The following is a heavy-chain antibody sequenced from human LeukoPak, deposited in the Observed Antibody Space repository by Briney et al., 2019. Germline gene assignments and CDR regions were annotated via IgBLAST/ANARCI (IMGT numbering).Heavy chain of an antibody. D-gene: IGHD1-26*01. CDR3: AKDIESGSYYGLAFDI. CDR2: ISWNSGSI. J-gene: IGHJ3*02. CDR1: GFTFDDYA. V-gene: IGHV3-9*01. Sequence: SLRLSCAASGFTFDDYAMHWVRQAPGKGLEWVSGISWNSGSIGYADSVKGRFTISRDNAKNSLYLQMNSLRAEDTALYYCAKDIESGSYYGLAFDIWGQGTMVTVSS.